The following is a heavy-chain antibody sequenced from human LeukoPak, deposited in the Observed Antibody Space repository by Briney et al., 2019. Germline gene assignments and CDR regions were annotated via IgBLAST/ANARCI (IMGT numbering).Heavy chain of an antibody. CDR3: AHRRRSSGSGNWFDP. D-gene: IGHD3-10*01. V-gene: IGHV2-5*02. CDR2: IYWDGDK. J-gene: IGHJ5*02. CDR1: GFSLSTSGVG. Sequence: SGPTLAKPIQTLTLTCTFSGFSLSTSGVGVGWIRQPPGKALEWLALIYWDGDKRYSPSLESSLTITKDTSKNQVVLTMTNMDPVDTATYYCAHRRRSSGSGNWFDPWGQGTLVTVSS.